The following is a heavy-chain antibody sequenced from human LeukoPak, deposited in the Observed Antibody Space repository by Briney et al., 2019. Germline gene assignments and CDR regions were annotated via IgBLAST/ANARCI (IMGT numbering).Heavy chain of an antibody. J-gene: IGHJ4*02. Sequence: SETLSLTCTVSGASISSSYWSWIRQPPGKGLEWIGYIYYSGSTNYNPSLKSRVTISVDTSKNQFSLRLSSVTAADTAVYYCARHGDGYNWYFDYWGQGTLVTVSS. D-gene: IGHD5-24*01. CDR1: GASISSSY. CDR2: IYYSGST. V-gene: IGHV4-59*08. CDR3: ARHGDGYNWYFDY.